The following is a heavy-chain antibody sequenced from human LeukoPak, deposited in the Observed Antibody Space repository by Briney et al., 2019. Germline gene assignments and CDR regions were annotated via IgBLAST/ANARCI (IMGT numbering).Heavy chain of an antibody. Sequence: GRSLRLSCAASGFTFSSYAMHWVRQAPGKGLEWVAVISYDGSNKYYADSVKGRFTISRDNSKNTLYLQMNSLRAEDTAVYYCARAAPNRYYYGMDVWGQGTTVTVSS. J-gene: IGHJ6*02. CDR1: GFTFSSYA. CDR3: ARAAPNRYYYGMDV. V-gene: IGHV3-30-3*01. CDR2: ISYDGSNK.